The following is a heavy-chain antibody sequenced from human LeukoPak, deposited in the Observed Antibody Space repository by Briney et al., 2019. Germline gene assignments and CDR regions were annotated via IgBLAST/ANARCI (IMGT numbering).Heavy chain of an antibody. J-gene: IGHJ6*02. CDR3: ASTMSITIFGVVTNAHYGMDV. V-gene: IGHV3-53*01. Sequence: PGGSLRLSCAASGFTFSTWWMSWVRQAPGKGLEWVSVIYSGGSTYYADSVKGRFTISRDNSKNTLYLQMNSLRAEDTAVYYCASTMSITIFGVVTNAHYGMDVWGQGTTVTVSS. D-gene: IGHD3-3*01. CDR2: IYSGGST. CDR1: GFTFSTWW.